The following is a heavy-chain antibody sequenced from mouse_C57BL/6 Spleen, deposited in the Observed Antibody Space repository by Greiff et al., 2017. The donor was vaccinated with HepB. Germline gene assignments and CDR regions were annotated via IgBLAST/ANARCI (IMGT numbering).Heavy chain of an antibody. CDR1: GYTFTDYN. D-gene: IGHD1-1*01. CDR2: INPNNGGT. Sequence: EVQLQESGPELVKPGASVKIPCKASGYTFTDYNMDWVKQSHGKSLEWIGDINPNNGGTIYNQKFKGKATLTVDKSSSTAYMELRSLTSEDTAVYYCARTLYGSSYKDAMDYWGQGTSVTVSS. J-gene: IGHJ4*01. CDR3: ARTLYGSSYKDAMDY. V-gene: IGHV1-18*01.